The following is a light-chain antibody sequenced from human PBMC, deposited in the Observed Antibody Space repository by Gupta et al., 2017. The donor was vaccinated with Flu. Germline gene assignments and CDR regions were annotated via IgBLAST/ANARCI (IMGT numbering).Light chain of an antibody. Sequence: EIVMTQSPATLSVSPGERATLSCRASQSVSNNLAWYQQRPGQAPRLLIYGASTSDTGFTARFSGSGSGKELTLTISSRQSEDFAVYYCQQYNNWPPITFGGGTKVDIK. J-gene: IGKJ4*01. V-gene: IGKV3-15*01. CDR2: GAS. CDR3: QQYNNWPPIT. CDR1: QSVSNN.